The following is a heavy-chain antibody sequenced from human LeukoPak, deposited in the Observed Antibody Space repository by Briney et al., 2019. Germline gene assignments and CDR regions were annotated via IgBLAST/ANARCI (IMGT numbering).Heavy chain of an antibody. D-gene: IGHD3-10*01. V-gene: IGHV3-11*04. J-gene: IGHJ6*03. Sequence: GGSLGLSCAASGFTFSDYYMSWIRQALGKGLEWVSYISSSGSTIYYADSVKGRFTISRDNAKNSLYLQMNSLRAEDTAVYYCARDWGYYGSGSYSYYYYMDVWGKGTTVTVSS. CDR3: ARDWGYYGSGSYSYYYYMDV. CDR1: GFTFSDYY. CDR2: ISSSGSTI.